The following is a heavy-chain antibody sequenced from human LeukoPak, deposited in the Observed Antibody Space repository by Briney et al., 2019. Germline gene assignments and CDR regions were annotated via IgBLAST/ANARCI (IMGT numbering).Heavy chain of an antibody. Sequence: SETLSLTCTVSGGSISSSSYYWGWIRQPPGKGLEWIGSIYYSGSTYYDPSLKGRVTISVDTSKNQFSLKLSSVTAADTAVYYCARWQWRYYFDYWGQGTLVTVSS. V-gene: IGHV4-39*07. CDR2: IYYSGST. CDR1: GGSISSSSYY. J-gene: IGHJ4*02. CDR3: ARWQWRYYFDY. D-gene: IGHD6-19*01.